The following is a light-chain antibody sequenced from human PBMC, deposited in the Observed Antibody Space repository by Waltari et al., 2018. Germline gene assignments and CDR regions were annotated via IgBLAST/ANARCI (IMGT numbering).Light chain of an antibody. Sequence: QSVLTQPPSASGTPGQRATISCSGTSPNIGRTTVNWYQQLPGTAPKLLIYSNNQRPSGVPDRFSGSKSGTSASLAISGLQSEDEADYYCAAWDDSLNVVVFGGGTKLTVL. V-gene: IGLV1-44*01. CDR3: AAWDDSLNVVV. CDR1: SPNIGRTT. CDR2: SNN. J-gene: IGLJ2*01.